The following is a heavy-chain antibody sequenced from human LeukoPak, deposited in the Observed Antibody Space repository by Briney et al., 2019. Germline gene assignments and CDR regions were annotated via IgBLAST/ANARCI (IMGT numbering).Heavy chain of an antibody. CDR3: ARLQVRYSYGWWLESPYYYGMDV. Sequence: SETLSLTCAVYGGSFSGYYWSWIRQPPGKGLEWIGEINHSGSTNYNPSLKSRVTISVDTPKNQFSLKLSSVTAADTAVYYCARLQVRYSYGWWLESPYYYGMDVWGQGTTVTVSS. V-gene: IGHV4-34*01. J-gene: IGHJ6*02. CDR1: GGSFSGYY. CDR2: INHSGST. D-gene: IGHD5-18*01.